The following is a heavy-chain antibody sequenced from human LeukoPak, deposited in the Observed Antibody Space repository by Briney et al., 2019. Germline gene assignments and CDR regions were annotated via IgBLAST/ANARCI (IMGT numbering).Heavy chain of an antibody. J-gene: IGHJ4*02. CDR3: ARGRGSAYYDFWSGYVSLDY. D-gene: IGHD3-3*01. CDR1: GFTFSSYG. CDR2: IRYDGSNK. Sequence: GGSLRLSCAASGFTFSSYGMHWVRQAPGKGLEWVAFIRYDGSNKYYADSVKGRFTISRDNSKNTLYLQMNSLRAEDTAVYYCARGRGSAYYDFWSGYVSLDYWGQGTLVTVSS. V-gene: IGHV3-30*02.